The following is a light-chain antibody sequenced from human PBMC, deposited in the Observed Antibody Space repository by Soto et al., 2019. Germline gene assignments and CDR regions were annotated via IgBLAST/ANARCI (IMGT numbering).Light chain of an antibody. V-gene: IGLV1-40*01. CDR2: GNN. J-gene: IGLJ2*01. Sequence: QSVLTQPPSVSGAPGQRVTISCTGSTSNIGADYDVHWYQHLPGTAPTLLIYGNNNRPSGVPDRFSGSKSGTSGSLAITGLQVEDEGDYYCHSYDSSLRGSVFGGGTKLTVL. CDR1: TSNIGADYD. CDR3: HSYDSSLRGSV.